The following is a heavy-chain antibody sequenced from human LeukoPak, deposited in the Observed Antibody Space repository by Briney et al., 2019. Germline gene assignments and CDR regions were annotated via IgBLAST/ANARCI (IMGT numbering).Heavy chain of an antibody. CDR3: ARDYSGSGSYSPGASI. V-gene: IGHV4-39*07. CDR2: IYYSGST. J-gene: IGHJ4*02. Sequence: SETLSLTCTVSGGSISSSSYYWGWIRQPPGKGLEWIGSIYYSGSTYYNPSLKSRVTISVDTSKNQFSLKLSSVTAADTAVYYCARDYSGSGSYSPGASIWGQGTLVTVSS. D-gene: IGHD3-10*01. CDR1: GGSISSSSYY.